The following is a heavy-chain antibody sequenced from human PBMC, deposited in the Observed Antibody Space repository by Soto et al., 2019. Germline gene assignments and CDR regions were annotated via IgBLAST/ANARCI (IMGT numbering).Heavy chain of an antibody. CDR3: AGTISLRCFYMAV. D-gene: IGHD1-7*01. CDR2: TYYRSRWYN. J-gene: IGHJ6*03. CDR1: GDSVSSNSAA. Sequence: SQTLSLTCVISGDSVSSNSAAWNWIRQSPSRGLEWLGRTYYRSRWYNDYAVSVRSRITVNADTSKNQFSLHLNSVTPEDTAVDYCAGTISLRCFYMAVWGKGTSVTVSS. V-gene: IGHV6-1*01.